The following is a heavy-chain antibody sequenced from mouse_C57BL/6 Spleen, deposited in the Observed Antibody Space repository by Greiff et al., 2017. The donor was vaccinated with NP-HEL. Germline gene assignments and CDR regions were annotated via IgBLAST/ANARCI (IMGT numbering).Heavy chain of an antibody. CDR1: GFNIKDYY. V-gene: IGHV14-1*01. CDR3: TMGGSWFAY. J-gene: IGHJ3*01. CDR2: IDPEDGDT. Sequence: VTLKVSGAELVRPGASVKLSCTASGFNIKDYYMHWVKQRPEQGLEWIGRIDPEDGDTEYAPKFQGKATMTADTSSNTAYLQLSSLTSEDTAVYYCTMGGSWFAYWGQGTLVTVSA.